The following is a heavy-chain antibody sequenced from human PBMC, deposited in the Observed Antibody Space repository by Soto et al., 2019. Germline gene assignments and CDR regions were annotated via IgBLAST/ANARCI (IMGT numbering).Heavy chain of an antibody. CDR2: ISGSGRTI. CDR3: ARLPFPWGWFDP. V-gene: IGHV3-11*01. CDR1: GIIFSDY. J-gene: IGHJ5*02. Sequence: QVHLVESGGGLVKPGGSLRLSCAASGIIFSDYMSWIRQAPVKGLEWLSYISGSGRTIYSADSVKGRFTISRDNATNSLYLKMNSLRAEDTAVYYCARLPFPWGWFDPWGQGTLVTVSS. D-gene: IGHD3-16*01.